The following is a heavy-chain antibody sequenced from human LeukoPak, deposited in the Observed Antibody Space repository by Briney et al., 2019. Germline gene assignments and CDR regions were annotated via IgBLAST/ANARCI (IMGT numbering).Heavy chain of an antibody. Sequence: SETLSLTCAVSGGSISSGGYYWSWIRQPPGKGLEWIGYIYYSGTTNYSPSLKSRVSISVDTSKNQFALKLSSVTAADTAVYYCARTTGRYLDFDPRGQGTLVTVSS. CDR2: IYYSGTT. D-gene: IGHD3-9*01. CDR3: ARTTGRYLDFDP. CDR1: GGSISSGGYY. J-gene: IGHJ5*02. V-gene: IGHV4-61*08.